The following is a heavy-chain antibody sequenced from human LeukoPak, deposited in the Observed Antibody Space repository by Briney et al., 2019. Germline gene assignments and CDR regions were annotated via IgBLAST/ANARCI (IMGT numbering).Heavy chain of an antibody. J-gene: IGHJ4*02. Sequence: GGSLRLSCAASGFTFSSYGMHWVRQAPGKGLEWVAVIWYDGSNKYYADSVKGRFTISRDNSKNTLYLQMNSLRAEDTAVYYYARGDPRPPYYFDYWGQGTLVTVSS. CDR3: ARGDPRPPYYFDY. CDR1: GFTFSSYG. V-gene: IGHV3-33*01. CDR2: IWYDGSNK.